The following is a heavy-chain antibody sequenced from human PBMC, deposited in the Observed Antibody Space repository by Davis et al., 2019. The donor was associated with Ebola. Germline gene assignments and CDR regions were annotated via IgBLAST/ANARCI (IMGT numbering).Heavy chain of an antibody. CDR2: VSYSGTT. Sequence: MPSETLSPTCTLSGGSISTFSNSWVWIRQPPGKGLEWIGCVSYSGTTSYNPSFKSRVTISVATSKTQFSLEVTSVTAADTAVYYCARAQFPTTSDHWGQGTLVTVSS. CDR3: ARAQFPTTSDH. J-gene: IGHJ4*02. D-gene: IGHD1-1*01. V-gene: IGHV4-39*01. CDR1: GGSISTFSNS.